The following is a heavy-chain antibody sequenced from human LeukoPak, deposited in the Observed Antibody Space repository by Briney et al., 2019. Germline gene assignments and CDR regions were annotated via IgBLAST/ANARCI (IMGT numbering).Heavy chain of an antibody. J-gene: IGHJ4*02. CDR1: GFTFSSYA. CDR2: ISVSGDVT. V-gene: IGHV3-23*01. D-gene: IGHD4-11*01. Sequence: PGGSLRLSCAASGFTFSSYAMTWVRQAPGKGLEWVSVISVSGDVTYSADSVQGRFTISRDNSKSTLYPHMNSLRAEDTAVYYCAKDGELTTVRGYFDYWGQGTLVTVSS. CDR3: AKDGELTTVRGYFDY.